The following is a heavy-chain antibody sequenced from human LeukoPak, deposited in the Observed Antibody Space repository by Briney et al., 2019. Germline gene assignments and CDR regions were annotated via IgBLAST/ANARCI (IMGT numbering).Heavy chain of an antibody. CDR3: ARPETLVAGHIDY. D-gene: IGHD6-19*01. CDR1: GYRFISYW. J-gene: IGHJ4*02. CDR2: IYPGDSDT. Sequence: GESLKISCKGSGYRFISYWIGWVRQMPGKGLEWMGIIYPGDSDTRYSPSFQGQVTISADKSISTAYLQWSSLKASDTAMYYCARPETLVAGHIDYWGQGTLVTVSS. V-gene: IGHV5-51*01.